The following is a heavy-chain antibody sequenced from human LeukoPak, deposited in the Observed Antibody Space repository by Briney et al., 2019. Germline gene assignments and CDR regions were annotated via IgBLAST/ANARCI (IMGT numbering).Heavy chain of an antibody. CDR3: ARLSVLLIDY. CDR1: GSRFTSYW. CDR2: IYPGDSDT. Sequence: GGSLEISCKGSGSRFTSYWIGWVRQMPGKGLEWMGIIYPGDSDTRYSPSFQGQVTISADKSISTAYLQWSSLKASDTAMYYCARLSVLLIDYWGQGTLVTVSS. D-gene: IGHD2-15*01. J-gene: IGHJ4*02. V-gene: IGHV5-51*01.